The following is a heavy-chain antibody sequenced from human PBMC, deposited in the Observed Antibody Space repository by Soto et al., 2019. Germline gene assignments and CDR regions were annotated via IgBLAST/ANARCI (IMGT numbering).Heavy chain of an antibody. D-gene: IGHD6-19*01. V-gene: IGHV3-23*01. Sequence: EGSLRLSCSASGFTFSSYAMSWVRQAPGKGLEWVSAISGSGGSTYYADSVKGRFTISTDNSKNTLYLQMNSLRAEDTAVYYCAKDQLAGAFDIWGQGTMVTVSS. CDR3: AKDQLAGAFDI. CDR1: GFTFSSYA. CDR2: ISGSGGST. J-gene: IGHJ3*02.